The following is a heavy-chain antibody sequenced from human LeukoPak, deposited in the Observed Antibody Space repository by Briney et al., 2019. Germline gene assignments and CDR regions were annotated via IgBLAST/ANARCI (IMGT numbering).Heavy chain of an antibody. Sequence: PSETLSLTCTVSGGSISSYYWSWIRQPPGKGLEWIGYIYYSGSTYYTPSLKSRVTISVDTSKNQFSLKLSSVTAADTAVYYCAREATHDDRGFDYWGQGTLVTVSS. V-gene: IGHV4-4*08. J-gene: IGHJ4*02. CDR3: AREATHDDRGFDY. CDR1: GGSISSYY. CDR2: IYYSGST. D-gene: IGHD3-9*01.